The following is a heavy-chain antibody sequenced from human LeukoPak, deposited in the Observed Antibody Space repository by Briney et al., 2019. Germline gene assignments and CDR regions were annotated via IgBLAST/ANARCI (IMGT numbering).Heavy chain of an antibody. Sequence: GGSLRLSCAASGFTFSDYYMSWIRQAPGKGLEWVSYISSSGSTIYYADSVKGRFTISRDNAKNSLYLQMNSLRAEDTAVYYCASEDTAMVRGSFDYWGQGTLVTVSS. J-gene: IGHJ4*02. CDR2: ISSSGSTI. V-gene: IGHV3-11*01. D-gene: IGHD5-18*01. CDR1: GFTFSDYY. CDR3: ASEDTAMVRGSFDY.